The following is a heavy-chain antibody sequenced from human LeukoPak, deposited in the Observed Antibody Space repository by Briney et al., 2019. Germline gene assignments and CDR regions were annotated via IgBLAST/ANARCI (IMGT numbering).Heavy chain of an antibody. Sequence: ASVKVSCKASGYTFTDYYMHWVRQTPGQGLEWMGWINPNSGGTNYAQKFQGRVTMTRDTSISTAYMELSRLRSDDTAVYYCARSHPGTFDYWGQGTLVTVSS. J-gene: IGHJ4*02. CDR2: INPNSGGT. CDR1: GYTFTDYY. D-gene: IGHD1-14*01. V-gene: IGHV1-2*02. CDR3: ARSHPGTFDY.